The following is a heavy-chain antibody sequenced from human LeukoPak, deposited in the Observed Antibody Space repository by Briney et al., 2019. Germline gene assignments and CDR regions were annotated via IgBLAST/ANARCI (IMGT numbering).Heavy chain of an antibody. D-gene: IGHD6-13*01. CDR3: ARYSSSWNWFDP. Sequence: SETLSLTCTVSGGSINPYYWSWIRQPPGKGLEWIGYIYYSGSTYYNPSLKSRVTISVDTSKNQFSLKLSSVTAADTAVYYCARYSSSWNWFDPWGQGTLVTVSS. CDR1: GGSINPYY. J-gene: IGHJ5*02. CDR2: IYYSGST. V-gene: IGHV4-59*08.